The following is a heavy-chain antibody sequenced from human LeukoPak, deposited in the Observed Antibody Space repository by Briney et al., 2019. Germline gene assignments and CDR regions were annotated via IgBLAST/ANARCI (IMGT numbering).Heavy chain of an antibody. CDR3: AKSPSGRGGYNWFDP. Sequence: SETLSLTCTVSAGSISGYYWSWIRQPAGKGLEWTGRVYASGSTNYNPSLKSRVTMSVDTSKNQFSLNLTSVTAADTAVYYCAKSPSGRGGYNWFDPWGQGTLVTVSS. CDR2: VYASGST. CDR1: AGSISGYY. J-gene: IGHJ5*02. V-gene: IGHV4-4*07. D-gene: IGHD3-10*01.